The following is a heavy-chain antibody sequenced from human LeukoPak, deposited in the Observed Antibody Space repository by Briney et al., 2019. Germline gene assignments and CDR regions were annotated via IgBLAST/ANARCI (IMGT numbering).Heavy chain of an antibody. V-gene: IGHV4-59*01. CDR2: IYYSGST. CDR3: ARSHFRITIFGVVMNWFDP. CDR1: VRSISSYY. J-gene: IGHJ5*02. Sequence: SETLSLTCTVSVRSISSYYWSWIRQPPGKGLEWIGYIYYSGSTNYNPSLKSRVTTSVDTSKNQFSLKLSSVTAADTAVYYCARSHFRITIFGVVMNWFDPWGQGTLVTVSS. D-gene: IGHD3-3*01.